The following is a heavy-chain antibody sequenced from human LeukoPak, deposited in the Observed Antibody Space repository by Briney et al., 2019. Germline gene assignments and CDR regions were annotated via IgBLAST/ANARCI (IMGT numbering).Heavy chain of an antibody. CDR1: GGTFSSYA. CDR3: ARARNVNYDFWSGSGVYFDY. V-gene: IGHV1-69*13. J-gene: IGHJ4*02. D-gene: IGHD3-3*01. CDR2: IIPIFGTA. Sequence: ASVNVSCKASGGTFSSYAISWVRQAPGQGLEWMGGIIPIFGTANYAQKFQGRVTITADESTSTAYMELSSLRSEDTAVYYCARARNVNYDFWSGSGVYFDYWGQGTLVTVSS.